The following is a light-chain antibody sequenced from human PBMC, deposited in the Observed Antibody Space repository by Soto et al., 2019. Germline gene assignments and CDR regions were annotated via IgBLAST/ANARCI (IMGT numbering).Light chain of an antibody. Sequence: DIQMTQSPSTLSASVGDTVTITCRASQSISSWLAWYQQKPGKAPKLLIYKASSLYSGVPSRFSGSGSGTEFTLTISSLQPDDFATYYCQQYNSYQIAFGQGTRLEI. CDR2: KAS. CDR3: QQYNSYQIA. V-gene: IGKV1-5*03. J-gene: IGKJ5*01. CDR1: QSISSW.